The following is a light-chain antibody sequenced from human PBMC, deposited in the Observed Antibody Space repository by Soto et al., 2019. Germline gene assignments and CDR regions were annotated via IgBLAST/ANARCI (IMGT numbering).Light chain of an antibody. V-gene: IGKV3-20*01. CDR3: QQYGSSPMYT. Sequence: EIVLTQSPGTLSLSPGERATLSCRASQSVSSSYLAWYQQKPGQAPRLLMYGASSRATGIPDRFSGSGSGTDFTLPLSRLEPEDFAVYYCQQYGSSPMYTFGQGTKLEIK. CDR1: QSVSSSY. J-gene: IGKJ2*01. CDR2: GAS.